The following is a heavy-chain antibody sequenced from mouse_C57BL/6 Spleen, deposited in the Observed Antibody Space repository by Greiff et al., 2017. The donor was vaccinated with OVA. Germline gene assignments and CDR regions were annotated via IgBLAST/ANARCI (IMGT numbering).Heavy chain of an antibody. Sequence: QVQLQQPGAELVRPGSSVKLSCKASGYTFTSYWMDWVKQRPGQGLEWIGNIYPSDSETHYNQKFKDKATLTVDKSSSTAYMQLSGLTSEDSAVYYSARRYDGYDDYWGQGTTLTVSS. V-gene: IGHV1-61*01. D-gene: IGHD2-3*01. CDR1: GYTFTSYW. CDR3: ARRYDGYDDY. J-gene: IGHJ2*01. CDR2: IYPSDSET.